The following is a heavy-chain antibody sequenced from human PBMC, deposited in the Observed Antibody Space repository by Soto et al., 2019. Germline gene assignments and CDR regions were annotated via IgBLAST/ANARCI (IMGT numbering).Heavy chain of an antibody. D-gene: IGHD3-3*01. CDR2: INPATGAA. CDR3: ARGGGVGVAGSAAFDM. Sequence: QLHLVQSGAVVKKPGASVTVSCSASGYPVTAYYMHWVRQAPGRGLEWMGGINPATGAAKYTQTFQGRVTMTREPSKSTVFMEPRGLTSEDTAVFYWARGGGVGVAGSAAFDMWGQGTLVTVSS. CDR1: GYPVTAYY. J-gene: IGHJ3*02. V-gene: IGHV1-2*02.